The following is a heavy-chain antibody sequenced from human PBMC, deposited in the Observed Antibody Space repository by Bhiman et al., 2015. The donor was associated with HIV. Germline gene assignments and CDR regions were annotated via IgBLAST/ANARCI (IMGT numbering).Heavy chain of an antibody. D-gene: IGHD3-10*01. J-gene: IGHJ4*02. V-gene: IGHV3-48*01. CDR1: RFTFSSNS. CDR2: ISSSSSTI. Sequence: EVQLVESGGGLVQPGGSLRLSCAASRFTFSSNSMNWVRQAPGKGLEWVSYISSSSSTIYYADSVKGRFTISRDNAKNSLYLQMNSLRAEDTAVYYCAKDRRYYGSGSSDINYWGQGTLVTVSS. CDR3: AKDRRYYGSGSSDINY.